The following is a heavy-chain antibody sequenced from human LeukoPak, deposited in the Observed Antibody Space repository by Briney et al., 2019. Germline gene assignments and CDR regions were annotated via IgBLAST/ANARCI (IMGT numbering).Heavy chain of an antibody. J-gene: IGHJ4*02. CDR2: MYYSGST. Sequence: PSETLSLTCTVSVVSITSSSYYWGWIRQPPGKGLEWIGSMYYSGSTYYNPSLKSRVTISVDTSKNQFSLKLSSVTAADTAVYYCARPYYGSGSYYFDFWGQGTLVTVSS. D-gene: IGHD3-10*01. V-gene: IGHV4-39*01. CDR1: VVSITSSSYY. CDR3: ARPYYGSGSYYFDF.